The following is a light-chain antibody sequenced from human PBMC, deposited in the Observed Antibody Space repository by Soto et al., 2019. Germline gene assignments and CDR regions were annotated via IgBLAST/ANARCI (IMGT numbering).Light chain of an antibody. CDR1: QTVRTNY. CDR2: GAS. Sequence: EIVLTQSPGTLSLSPGERATLSCRASQTVRTNYLAWFQHKPGQAPRLLIYGASSRATVIPDRFSGSASGTDFTLTINRLEPEDFAVYFCQQYSDSPLTFGGGNEVAIK. CDR3: QQYSDSPLT. J-gene: IGKJ4*01. V-gene: IGKV3-20*01.